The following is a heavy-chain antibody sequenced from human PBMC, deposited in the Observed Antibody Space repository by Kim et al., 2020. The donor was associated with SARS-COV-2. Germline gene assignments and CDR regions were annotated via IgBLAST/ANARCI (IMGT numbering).Heavy chain of an antibody. V-gene: IGHV3-7*01. CDR1: GFTFSSYW. CDR2: IKQDGSEK. Sequence: GGSLRLSCAASGFTFSSYWMSWVRQAPGKGLEWVANIKQDGSEKYYVDSVKGRFTISRDNAKNSLYLQMNSLRAEDTAVYYCARDYWGWSGWPNDYWGQGTLVTVSS. CDR3: ARDYWGWSGWPNDY. J-gene: IGHJ4*02. D-gene: IGHD3-3*01.